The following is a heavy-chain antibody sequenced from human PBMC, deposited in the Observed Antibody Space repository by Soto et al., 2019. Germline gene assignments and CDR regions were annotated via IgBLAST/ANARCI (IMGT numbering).Heavy chain of an antibody. D-gene: IGHD2-2*01. CDR1: GFTFSSYG. V-gene: IGHV3-33*01. CDR2: IWYDGSNK. CDR3: ARVLPAATDYYYYGMDV. J-gene: IGHJ6*02. Sequence: GGSLRLSCAASGFTFSSYGMHWVRQAPGKGLEWVAVIWYDGSNKYYADSVKGRFTISRDNSKNTLYLQMNSLRAEDTAVYYCARVLPAATDYYYYGMDVWGQGTTVTVSS.